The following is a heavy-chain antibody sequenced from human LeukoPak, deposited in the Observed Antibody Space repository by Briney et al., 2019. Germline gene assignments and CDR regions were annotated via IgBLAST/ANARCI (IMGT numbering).Heavy chain of an antibody. CDR1: GFIFSSYG. J-gene: IGHJ4*02. CDR2: IRYDGSNK. D-gene: IGHD2-21*01. Sequence: GGSRRLSCAASGFIFSSYGMHWVRQTPGKGLEWVAFIRYDGSNKYYADSVKGRFTIYRDNSENTMYLQMNSLRVEDTAIYYCAKRRGEAYFDYWGQGSLVTVS. V-gene: IGHV3-30*02. CDR3: AKRRGEAYFDY.